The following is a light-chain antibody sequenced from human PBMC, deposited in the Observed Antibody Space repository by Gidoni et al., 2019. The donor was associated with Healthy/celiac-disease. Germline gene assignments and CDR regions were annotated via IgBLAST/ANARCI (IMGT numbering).Light chain of an antibody. CDR3: QQSYSTPPQGT. CDR1: QSISSY. J-gene: IGKJ1*01. V-gene: IGKV1-39*01. CDR2: AAS. Sequence: DIQMTQSPSSLSASVGDRVTITCRASQSISSYLNWYQQKPGKAPKLLIYAASSLQSGVPSRFSGSGSGTDFTLTISSLQPEDFATYYCQQSYSTPPQGTXGXGTKVEIK.